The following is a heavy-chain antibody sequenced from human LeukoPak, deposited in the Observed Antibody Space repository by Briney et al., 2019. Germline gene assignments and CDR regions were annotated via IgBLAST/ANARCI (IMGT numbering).Heavy chain of an antibody. CDR1: GFTFSSYA. CDR2: ISGSGGST. D-gene: IGHD3-10*01. Sequence: PGGSLRLSCAASGFTFSSYAMSWVRQAPGKGLEWVSAISGSGGSTYYADSAKGRFTISRDNSKNTLYLQMNSLRAEDTAVYYCATARGFGELLSYYYYYYGMDVWGQGTTVTVSS. V-gene: IGHV3-23*01. CDR3: ATARGFGELLSYYYYYYGMDV. J-gene: IGHJ6*02.